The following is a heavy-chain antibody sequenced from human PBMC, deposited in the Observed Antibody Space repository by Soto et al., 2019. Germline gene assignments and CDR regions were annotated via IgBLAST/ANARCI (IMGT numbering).Heavy chain of an antibody. CDR3: AIAAARFRFPDWFDP. V-gene: IGHV1-69*01. CDR2: IIPIFGTA. D-gene: IGHD6-6*01. J-gene: IGHJ5*02. CDR1: GGTFSSYA. Sequence: QVQLVQSGAEVKKPGSSVKVSCKASGGTFSSYAISWVRQAPGQGLEWMGGIIPIFGTANYAQKFQGRVTITADESTSTADMELCSLRSEDTAVYYCAIAAARFRFPDWFDPWGQGTLVTVSS.